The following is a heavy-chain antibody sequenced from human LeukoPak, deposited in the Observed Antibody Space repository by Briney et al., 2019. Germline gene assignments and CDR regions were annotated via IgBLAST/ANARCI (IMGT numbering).Heavy chain of an antibody. CDR1: RFTFSSYA. Sequence: PGGSLRLSCAASRFTFSSYAMSWVRQAPGKGLEWVSAISGNGVVTYYADSVKGRFTISRDNSKNTLYLQMNSLKTEDTAVYFCTIDANSGWTGYWGQGTLVTVSS. J-gene: IGHJ4*02. CDR2: ISGNGVVT. D-gene: IGHD6-19*01. CDR3: TIDANSGWTGY. V-gene: IGHV3-23*01.